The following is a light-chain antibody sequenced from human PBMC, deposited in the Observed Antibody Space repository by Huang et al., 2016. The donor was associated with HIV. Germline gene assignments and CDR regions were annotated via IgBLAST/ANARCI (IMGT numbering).Light chain of an antibody. V-gene: IGKV3-20*01. CDR2: GSS. CDR3: QQYSTSPWT. Sequence: EIVLTQSPDTLSLSPGERGAPSCRASQNVTNDYLAWYQQKSGQAPRLLFDGSSVRATGVPVRFCVSGSGAEFILTIDRLEPEDFASYYCQQYSTSPWTFGPGTKLEVK. CDR1: QNVTNDY. J-gene: IGKJ1*01.